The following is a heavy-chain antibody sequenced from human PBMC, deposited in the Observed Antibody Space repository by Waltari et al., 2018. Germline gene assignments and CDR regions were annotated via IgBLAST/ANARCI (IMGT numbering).Heavy chain of an antibody. CDR3: AKDRTGPYSITALDS. CDR1: GFTFSSYV. Sequence: EVQLLESGGGLIQPGGSLRLSCAASGFTFSSYVMSWVRQAPGKGVEWVSAISGCCGTTYYADTVKGRFTISRDNSKNTVYLQMNSLRAEDTAVYYCAKDRTGPYSITALDSWGQGTLVTVSS. J-gene: IGHJ4*02. D-gene: IGHD4-4*01. V-gene: IGHV3-23*01. CDR2: ISGCCGTT.